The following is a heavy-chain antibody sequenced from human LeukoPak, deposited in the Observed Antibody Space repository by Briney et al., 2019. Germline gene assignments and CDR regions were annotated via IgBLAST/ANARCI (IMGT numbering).Heavy chain of an antibody. CDR2: ISGSTGRT. CDR1: GFTFSTYA. Sequence: PGGSLRLSCAASGFTFSTYAMSWVGQAPGKGLEWVSAISGSTGRTYYADCVKGRFTISRDNSKNTLYLQMNNLRAEDTAVYYCAPRVVGSAPFDYWGQGTLVTVSS. V-gene: IGHV3-23*01. D-gene: IGHD2-15*01. J-gene: IGHJ4*02. CDR3: APRVVGSAPFDY.